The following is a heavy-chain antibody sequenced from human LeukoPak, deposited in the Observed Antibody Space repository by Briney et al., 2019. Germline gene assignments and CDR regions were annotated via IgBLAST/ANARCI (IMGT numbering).Heavy chain of an antibody. V-gene: IGHV4-59*01. J-gene: IGHJ6*02. CDR1: GGSISRYY. D-gene: IGHD2-15*01. CDR2: IYYSGSS. CDR3: ARHGLGGGRTGSGMDV. Sequence: SETLSLTCTVSGGSISRYYWSWIRQPPGKGLEWIGHIYYSGSSNYNPSLKSRVTISVDTSKNQFSLKLSSLTATDTAVYYCARHGLGGGRTGSGMDVWGQGTTVTDSS.